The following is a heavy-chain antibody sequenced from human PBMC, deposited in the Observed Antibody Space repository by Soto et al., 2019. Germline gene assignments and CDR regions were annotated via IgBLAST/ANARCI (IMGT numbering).Heavy chain of an antibody. CDR2: IYYSGST. Sequence: PSETLSLTCTFSGVSISSYYWSCIRHPPGKGLEWIGYIYYSGSTNYNPSLKSRVTISVDTSKNQFSLKLSSVTAADTAVYYCARDRCSGGSCYNGWFDPLGQGTLVNVSS. CDR3: ARDRCSGGSCYNGWFDP. J-gene: IGHJ5*02. CDR1: GVSISSYY. D-gene: IGHD2-15*01. V-gene: IGHV4-59*01.